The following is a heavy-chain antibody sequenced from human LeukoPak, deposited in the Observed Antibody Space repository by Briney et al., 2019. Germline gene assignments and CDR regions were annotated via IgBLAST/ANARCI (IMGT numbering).Heavy chain of an antibody. CDR2: INPNSGGT. J-gene: IGHJ5*02. CDR1: GYTFTGYY. V-gene: IGHV1-2*02. D-gene: IGHD4-17*01. CDR3: ATSIGDYAGWFDP. Sequence: ASVKVSCKASGYTFTGYYMHWVRQAPGQGLEWMGWINPNSGGTNYAQKFQGRVTMTRDTSISTAYMELSRLRSVDTAVYYCATSIGDYAGWFDPWGQGTLVTVSS.